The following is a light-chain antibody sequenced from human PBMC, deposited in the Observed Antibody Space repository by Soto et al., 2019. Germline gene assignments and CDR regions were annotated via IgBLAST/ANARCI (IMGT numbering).Light chain of an antibody. V-gene: IGLV2-8*01. CDR2: EDT. CDR1: SSDVGGYND. CDR3: SSYAGNNLFV. Sequence: QSALTQPPSASGSPGQSVTISCTGSSSDVGGYNDVSWYQQHPDNAPKLMIYEDTQRPSGVPDRFSGSKSSTAASLTVSWLQAEDEADYYCSSYAGNNLFVFGTGTKLTVL. J-gene: IGLJ1*01.